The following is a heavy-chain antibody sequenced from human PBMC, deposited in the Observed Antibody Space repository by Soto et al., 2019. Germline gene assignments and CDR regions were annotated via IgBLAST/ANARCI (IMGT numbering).Heavy chain of an antibody. CDR2: ISYDGSNK. CDR1: GFTFSSYG. D-gene: IGHD3-10*01. Sequence: QVQLVESGGGVVQPGRSLRLSCAASGFTFSSYGMHWVRQAPGKGLEWVAVISYDGSNKYYADSVKGRFTISRDNSKNTLYLQMNSLRAEDTAVYYCAKDLADGVLHWFDPWGQGTLVTVSS. J-gene: IGHJ5*02. V-gene: IGHV3-30*18. CDR3: AKDLADGVLHWFDP.